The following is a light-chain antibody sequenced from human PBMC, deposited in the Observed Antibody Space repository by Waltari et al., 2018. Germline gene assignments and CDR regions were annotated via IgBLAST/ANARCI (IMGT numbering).Light chain of an antibody. Sequence: DIQMTQSPSSLSAYVVDRVSITCRASQGIINYLAWYQQKPGKVPKLLIYAASTLQSGVPSRFSGSGSGTDFTLTNSSLQPEDAATYYCQKYVNAPATFGQGTKVEIK. CDR2: AAS. CDR1: QGIINY. V-gene: IGKV1-27*01. CDR3: QKYVNAPAT. J-gene: IGKJ1*01.